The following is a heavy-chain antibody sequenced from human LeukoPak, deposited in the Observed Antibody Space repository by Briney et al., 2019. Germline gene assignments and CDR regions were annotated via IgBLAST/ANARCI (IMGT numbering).Heavy chain of an antibody. CDR2: ISSSSSTI. CDR1: GFTFSSYS. D-gene: IGHD1-7*01. V-gene: IGHV3-48*02. J-gene: IGHJ4*02. Sequence: PGGSLRLSCAASGFTFSSYSMNWVRQAPGKGLEWVSYISSSSSTIYYRDSVKGRFTISRDSAKNSLYLQMNSLRDEDTAVYYRTPHRDGNYPFDYWGQGTLVTVSS. CDR3: TPHRDGNYPFDY.